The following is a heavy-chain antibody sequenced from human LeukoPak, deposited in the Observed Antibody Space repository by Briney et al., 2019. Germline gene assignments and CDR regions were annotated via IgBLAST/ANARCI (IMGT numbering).Heavy chain of an antibody. D-gene: IGHD2-2*02. CDR1: GGSISSHF. Sequence: SETLSLTCTVSGGSISSHFWSWIRQPPGKGLEWIGYIYSSGSTNYNPSLKGRVTISVDTSKNQFSLKLGSVTAADTAVYYCARGYCSGTSCYISYYFDYWGQGTLVTVSS. J-gene: IGHJ4*02. V-gene: IGHV4-59*11. CDR2: IYSSGST. CDR3: ARGYCSGTSCYISYYFDY.